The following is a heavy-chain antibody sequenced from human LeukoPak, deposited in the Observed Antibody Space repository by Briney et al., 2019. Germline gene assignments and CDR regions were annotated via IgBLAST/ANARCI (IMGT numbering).Heavy chain of an antibody. D-gene: IGHD3-3*01. V-gene: IGHV3-7*03. CDR2: IKYDGNEK. Sequence: PGGSLRLSCAASGFTVSSNYMSWVRQAPGKGPEWVANIKYDGNEKYYVDSVKGRFTISRDNAKNSLYLQMNSLRAEDTAVFYCARLDYDFWSGYSFDYWGQGTLVTVS. J-gene: IGHJ4*02. CDR3: ARLDYDFWSGYSFDY. CDR1: GFTVSSNY.